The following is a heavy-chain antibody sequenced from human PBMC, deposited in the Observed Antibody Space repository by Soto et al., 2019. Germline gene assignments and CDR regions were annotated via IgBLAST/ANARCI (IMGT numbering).Heavy chain of an antibody. V-gene: IGHV4-39*01. D-gene: IGHD4-17*01. CDR2: SYYSGIT. Sequence: SETLSLTCAVSGGSIISSSYYWGWIRQPPGKGLEWIGSSYYSGITYYNPSLKSRVTIFVDTSNNQFSLKLGSVTAADTAVYYCARRYGDCFDYWGQGTLVTVSS. CDR1: GGSIISSSYY. J-gene: IGHJ4*02. CDR3: ARRYGDCFDY.